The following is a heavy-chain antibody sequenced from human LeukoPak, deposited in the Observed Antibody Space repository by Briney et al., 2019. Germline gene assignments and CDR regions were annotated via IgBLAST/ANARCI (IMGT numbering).Heavy chain of an antibody. V-gene: IGHV3-7*05. J-gene: IGHJ1*01. D-gene: IGHD6-19*01. CDR3: ARSGMAVAATPWD. Sequence: GGSLRLSCAASGFTFSSYWMSWVRQAPGKGLEWVANIKQDGSEKNYVDSVKGRFTISRDNAKNSLYLQMNSLRVEDTAVYYCARSGMAVAATPWDWGQGTLVTVSS. CDR2: IKQDGSEK. CDR1: GFTFSSYW.